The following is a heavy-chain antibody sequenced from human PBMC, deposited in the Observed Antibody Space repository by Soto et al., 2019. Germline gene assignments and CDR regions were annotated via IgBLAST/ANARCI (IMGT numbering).Heavy chain of an antibody. CDR2: IWYDGSNK. CDR3: ARDTARAMVRIYYGMDV. J-gene: IGHJ6*02. D-gene: IGHD3-10*01. V-gene: IGHV3-33*01. Sequence: QVQLVESGGGVVQPGRSLRLSCAASGFTCSSYGMHWVRQAPGKGLEWVAVIWYDGSNKYYADSVKGRFTISRDNSKNTLYLQMNSLRAEDTAVYYCARDTARAMVRIYYGMDVWGQGTTVTVSS. CDR1: GFTCSSYG.